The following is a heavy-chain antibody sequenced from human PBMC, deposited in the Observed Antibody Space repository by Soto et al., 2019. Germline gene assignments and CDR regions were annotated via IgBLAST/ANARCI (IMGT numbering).Heavy chain of an antibody. Sequence: SATLSLTCTFSCHSISSCNSYWTWICQPPGKGLEWIGFISYSGTTHYSASLRSRVSISVDTSKNQFSLDLSSVTAADTAVYYCATMGTPVTGLYYFDYWGQGTLVT. CDR2: ISYSGTT. CDR3: ATMGTPVTGLYYFDY. CDR1: CHSISSCNSY. J-gene: IGHJ4*02. V-gene: IGHV4-30-4*01. D-gene: IGHD4-17*01.